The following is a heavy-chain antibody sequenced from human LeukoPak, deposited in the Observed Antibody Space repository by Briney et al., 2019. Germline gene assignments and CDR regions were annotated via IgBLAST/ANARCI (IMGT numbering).Heavy chain of an antibody. D-gene: IGHD3-22*01. Sequence: SETLSLTCTVSGGSISSSSYYWGWIRQPPGKGLEWIGSIYYSGSTYYNPSLKSRVTISVDTSKNQFSLKLSSVTAADTAVYYCARDGSGYYDSKAFDIWGQGTMVTVSS. CDR3: ARDGSGYYDSKAFDI. CDR2: IYYSGST. CDR1: GGSISSSSYY. V-gene: IGHV4-39*07. J-gene: IGHJ3*02.